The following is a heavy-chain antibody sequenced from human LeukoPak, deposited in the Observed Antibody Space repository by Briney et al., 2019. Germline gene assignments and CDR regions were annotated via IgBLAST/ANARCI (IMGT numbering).Heavy chain of an antibody. CDR1: GFTFSSYG. D-gene: IGHD5-18*01. CDR3: AKGSDTAPDY. Sequence: PGGSLRLSCAASGFTFSSYGMHWVRQAPGKGLEWVAVIWYDGSNKYYANSVKGRFTISRDNSKNTLYLQMNSLRAEDTAVYYCAKGSDTAPDYWGQGTLVTVSS. V-gene: IGHV3-33*06. J-gene: IGHJ4*02. CDR2: IWYDGSNK.